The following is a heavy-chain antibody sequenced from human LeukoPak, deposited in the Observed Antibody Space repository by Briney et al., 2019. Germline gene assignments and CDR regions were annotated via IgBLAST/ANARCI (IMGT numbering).Heavy chain of an antibody. J-gene: IGHJ6*02. CDR1: GFIFSSYN. V-gene: IGHV3-21*01. CDR3: ARELGYNYGYMDV. CDR2: IDVSSTYI. Sequence: GGSLRLSCAASGFIFSSYNMNWVRQAPRKGLEWVSYIDVSSTYIHYTDSVKGRFTISRDNAKNSLYLHMSSLRADDTAVYYCARELGYNYGYMDVWGQGTTVTVSS. D-gene: IGHD5-18*01.